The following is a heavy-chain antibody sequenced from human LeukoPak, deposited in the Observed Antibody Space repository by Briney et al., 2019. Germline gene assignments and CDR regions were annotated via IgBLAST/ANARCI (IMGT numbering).Heavy chain of an antibody. Sequence: SETLSLTCAVYRGSISSYYWSWIRQPPGKGLEWIGYIYYSGSTNYNPSLKSRVTISVDTSKNQFSLKLSSVTAADTAVYYCARGGTTGTTRRNYYYGMDVWGQGTTVTVSS. CDR3: ARGGTTGTTRRNYYYGMDV. J-gene: IGHJ6*02. CDR2: IYYSGST. CDR1: RGSISSYY. V-gene: IGHV4-59*01. D-gene: IGHD1-1*01.